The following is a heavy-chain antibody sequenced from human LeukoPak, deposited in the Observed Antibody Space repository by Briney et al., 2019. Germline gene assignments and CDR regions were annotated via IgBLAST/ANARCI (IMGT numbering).Heavy chain of an antibody. D-gene: IGHD2-15*01. V-gene: IGHV4-34*01. Sequence: SETMSLTCAVYGGSFSGYYWSWIRQPPGKGLEWIGEIKHSGSTNYNPSLKSRVTMSVDTSKNQFSLKLSSVTAADTAVYYCARGSPVVGLNNWGQGTLGTLSS. CDR1: GGSFSGYY. CDR2: IKHSGST. J-gene: IGHJ4*02. CDR3: ARGSPVVGLNN.